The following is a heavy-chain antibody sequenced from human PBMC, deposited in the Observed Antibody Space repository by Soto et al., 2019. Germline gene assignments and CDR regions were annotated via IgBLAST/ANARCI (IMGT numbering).Heavy chain of an antibody. D-gene: IGHD6-6*01. CDR2: INAHSGGT. Sequence: ASLKVSGKASGFSFTGYYIHWLRQAPGQGLEWMGWINAHSGGTEYAQNFQGRVTLTRDTSITTAYPTLTSLTSDDTALYYCAKDLTRQLAYWLDPWGQGTQGTVSS. V-gene: IGHV1-2*02. CDR1: GFSFTGYY. CDR3: AKDLTRQLAYWLDP. J-gene: IGHJ5*02.